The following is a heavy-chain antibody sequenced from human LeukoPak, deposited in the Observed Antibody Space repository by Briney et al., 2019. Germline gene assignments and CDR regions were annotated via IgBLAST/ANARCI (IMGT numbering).Heavy chain of an antibody. CDR2: ISSSGSTI. J-gene: IGHJ3*02. D-gene: IGHD3-9*01. Sequence: PGGSLRLSCAASGFTFSDYYMSWIRQAPGKGLEWVSYISSSGSTIYYAASVKGRFTISRDNAKNSLYLQMNSLRAEDTAVYYCARSSQYYDILTGYSPDAFDIWGQGTMATVSS. V-gene: IGHV3-11*01. CDR3: ARSSQYYDILTGYSPDAFDI. CDR1: GFTFSDYY.